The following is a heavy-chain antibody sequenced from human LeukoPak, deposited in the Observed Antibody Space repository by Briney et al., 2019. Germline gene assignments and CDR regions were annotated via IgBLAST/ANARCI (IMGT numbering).Heavy chain of an antibody. CDR3: ARGPQRYSGYEPTFDY. D-gene: IGHD5-12*01. Sequence: SETLSLTCTVSGYSISSGYYWGWIRQPPGKGLEWIGYIYYSGSTNYNPSLKSRVTISVDTSKNQFSLKLSSVTAADTAVYYCARGPQRYSGYEPTFDYWGQGTLVTVSS. CDR2: IYYSGST. V-gene: IGHV4-61*01. J-gene: IGHJ4*02. CDR1: GYSISSGYY.